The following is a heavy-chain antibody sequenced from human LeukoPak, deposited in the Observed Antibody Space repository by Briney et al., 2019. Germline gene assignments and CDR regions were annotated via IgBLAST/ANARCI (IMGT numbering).Heavy chain of an antibody. CDR2: IRYDGSNK. J-gene: IGHJ4*02. D-gene: IGHD3-10*01. V-gene: IGHV3-30*02. CDR1: GFTFSSYG. CDR3: AKDPRDRVRGVKGDY. Sequence: PGGSLRLSCAASGFTFSSYGMHWVRQAPGKGLEWVAFIRYDGSNKYYADSVKGRFTISRDNSKNTLYLQMNSLRAEDTAVYYCAKDPRDRVRGVKGDYWDQGTLVTVSS.